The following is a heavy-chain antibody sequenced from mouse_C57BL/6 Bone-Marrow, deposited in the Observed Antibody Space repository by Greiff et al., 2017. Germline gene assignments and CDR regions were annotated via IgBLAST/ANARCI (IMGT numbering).Heavy chain of an antibody. J-gene: IGHJ4*01. V-gene: IGHV1-64*01. CDR3: ASDDYFYYYAMDY. CDR1: GYTFTSYW. D-gene: IGHD2-4*01. CDR2: IHPNSGST. Sequence: QVQLQQPGAELVKPGASVKLSCKASGYTFTSYWMHWVKQRPGQGLEWIGMIHPNSGSTNYNEKFKSKATLTVDKSSSTAYMQLSSLTSEDSAVYYCASDDYFYYYAMDYWGQGTSVTVSS.